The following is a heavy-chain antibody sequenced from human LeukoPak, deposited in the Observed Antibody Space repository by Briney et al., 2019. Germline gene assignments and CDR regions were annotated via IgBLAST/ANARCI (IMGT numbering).Heavy chain of an antibody. CDR3: ARDLGLAAAGIIDYYYYMDV. D-gene: IGHD6-13*01. Sequence: GGSLRLSCAASGFTFSSYSMNWVRQAPGKGLEWVSSISSSSSYIYYADSVKGRFTISRDNAKNSLYLQMNSLRAEDTAVYYCARDLGLAAAGIIDYYYYMDVWGKGTTVTVSS. CDR1: GFTFSSYS. V-gene: IGHV3-21*01. CDR2: ISSSSSYI. J-gene: IGHJ6*03.